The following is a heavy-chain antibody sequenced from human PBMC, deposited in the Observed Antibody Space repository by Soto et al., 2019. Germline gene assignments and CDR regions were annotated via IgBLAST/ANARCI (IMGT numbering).Heavy chain of an antibody. CDR2: IYYSGST. CDR3: ARISPYYYDSSGYQYFDY. CDR1: GGSISSSSYY. J-gene: IGHJ4*02. Sequence: PSETLSLTCTVSGGSISSSSYYWGWIRQPPGKGLEWIGSIYYSGSTYYNPSLKSRVTISVDTSKNQFSLKLSSVTAADTAVYYCARISPYYYDSSGYQYFDYWGQGTLVTVSS. D-gene: IGHD3-22*01. V-gene: IGHV4-39*01.